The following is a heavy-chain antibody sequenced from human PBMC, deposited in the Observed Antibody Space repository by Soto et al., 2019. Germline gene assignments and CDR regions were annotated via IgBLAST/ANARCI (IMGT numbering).Heavy chain of an antibody. D-gene: IGHD4-17*01. CDR3: AKAPTTVTTYFDY. Sequence: GGSLRLSCAASGFTFSGYDMSWVRQAPGKGLEWVSVISGDCGTTYYADSVKGRFTISRDNSRNTLFLQVNSLRAEDTALYYCAKAPTTVTTYFDYWGQGTLVTVSS. V-gene: IGHV3-23*01. CDR1: GFTFSGYD. CDR2: ISGDCGTT. J-gene: IGHJ4*02.